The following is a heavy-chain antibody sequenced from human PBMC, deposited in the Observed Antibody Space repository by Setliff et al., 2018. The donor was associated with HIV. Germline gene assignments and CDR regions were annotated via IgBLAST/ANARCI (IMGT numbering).Heavy chain of an antibody. J-gene: IGHJ3*01. CDR2: ISASATYI. V-gene: IGHV3-21*01. CDR3: AKWFGEFFRAFDR. Sequence: LRLSCAASGFTFSNYSMNWVRQTPGKGLEWVSSISASATYIYYADSVEGRFTISRDNAENSLYLQMNSLRAEDTAVYYCAKWFGEFFRAFDRWGQGTMVTVSS. D-gene: IGHD3-10*01. CDR1: GFTFSNYS.